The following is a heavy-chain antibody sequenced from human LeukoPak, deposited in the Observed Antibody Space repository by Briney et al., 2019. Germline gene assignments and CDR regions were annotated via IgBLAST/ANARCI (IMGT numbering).Heavy chain of an antibody. CDR1: GFTFSTYA. D-gene: IGHD2-21*02. V-gene: IGHV3-23*01. Sequence: GGSLRISCAASGFTFSTYAMSWVRQAPGKGLECVSALSGHGNTIYYADSVKGRSTTSRDNSNNTLSLHMNSLSAADTAVYYCVLTVVNAFDIWGQGTLVTVSS. J-gene: IGHJ3*02. CDR3: VLTVVNAFDI. CDR2: LSGHGNTI.